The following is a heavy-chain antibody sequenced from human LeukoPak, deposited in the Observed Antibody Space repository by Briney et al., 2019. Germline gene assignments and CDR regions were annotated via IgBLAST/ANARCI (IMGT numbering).Heavy chain of an antibody. CDR3: ARGLTPYSNLVVGY. CDR1: GGSFSGYY. Sequence: SETLSLTCAVYGGSFSGYYWSWIRQPPGKGLEWIGEINHSGSTNYNVSLKSRVTISVDTSKKQFSLKMSSVNAADTAVYYCARGLTPYSNLVVGYWGQGTLVTVSS. D-gene: IGHD4-11*01. V-gene: IGHV4-34*01. CDR2: INHSGST. J-gene: IGHJ4*02.